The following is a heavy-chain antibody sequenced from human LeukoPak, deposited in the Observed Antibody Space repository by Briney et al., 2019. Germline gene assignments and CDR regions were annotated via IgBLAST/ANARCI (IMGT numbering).Heavy chain of an antibody. CDR1: GGSISSSDYY. CDR3: AGLTRVGTATGP. V-gene: IGHV4-39*01. J-gene: IGHJ5*02. Sequence: SETLSLTCTVSGGSISSSDYYWGWVRQPPGKGLEWIGNIYYSGSTYYSPSLQSRVTIPVDTSKNQFSLKLSSVTAADTAVYYWAGLTRVGTATGPWGQGTLVTVSS. D-gene: IGHD2-21*02. CDR2: IYYSGST.